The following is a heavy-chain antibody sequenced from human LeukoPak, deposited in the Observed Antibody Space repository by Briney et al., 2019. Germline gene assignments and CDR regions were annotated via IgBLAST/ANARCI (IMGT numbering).Heavy chain of an antibody. CDR3: AREMNYDDYRTSDY. D-gene: IGHD4-17*01. J-gene: IGHJ4*02. CDR1: GYTFTGYY. Sequence: GASVTVSCKASGYTFTGYYMHWVRQAPGQGLEWLGRVDSKSGGTNYAQKFQGRFTMTRDTSISTVYMQLISLRSDDTAVYYCAREMNYDDYRTSDYWGQGTLVTVSS. CDR2: VDSKSGGT. V-gene: IGHV1-2*02.